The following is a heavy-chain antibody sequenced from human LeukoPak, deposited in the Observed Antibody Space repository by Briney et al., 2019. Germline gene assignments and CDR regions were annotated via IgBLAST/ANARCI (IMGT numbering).Heavy chain of an antibody. D-gene: IGHD1-14*01. CDR3: AKDTRDDHHSDY. CDR2: ISYDGINK. J-gene: IGHJ4*02. V-gene: IGHV3-30*18. CDR1: GFTFSAYG. Sequence: GGSLRLSCAASGFTFSAYGMHWVRQAPGKGLEWVAIISYDGINKYYPDSVKGRFTISRDNSKNTLYLQMNSLRAEDTAVYYCAKDTRDDHHSDYWGQGTLVTVSS.